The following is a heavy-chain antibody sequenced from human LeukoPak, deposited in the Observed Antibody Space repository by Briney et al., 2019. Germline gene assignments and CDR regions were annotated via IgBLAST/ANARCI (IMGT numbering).Heavy chain of an antibody. CDR2: IYHSGST. CDR1: GYSISSGYY. J-gene: IGHJ4*02. D-gene: IGHD3-22*01. CDR3: ARLCDSSGYTPIGDYYFDY. Sequence: SETLSLTCTVSGYSISSGYYWGWIRQPPGKGLEWIGSIYHSGSTYYNPSPKSRVTISVDTSKNQFSLKLSSVTAADTAVYYCARLCDSSGYTPIGDYYFDYWGQGTLDTVSS. V-gene: IGHV4-38-2*02.